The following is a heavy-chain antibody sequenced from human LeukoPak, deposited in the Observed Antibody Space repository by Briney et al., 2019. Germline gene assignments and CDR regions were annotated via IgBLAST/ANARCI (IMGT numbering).Heavy chain of an antibody. D-gene: IGHD2-2*01. CDR1: GFTFSSYW. J-gene: IGHJ4*02. CDR3: AREDIVVVPAAPKGDFFDY. Sequence: PGGSLRLSCAASGFTFSSYWMSWVRQAPGKGLEWVANIKQDGSGKYYVDSVKGRFTISRDNAKNSLYLQMNSLRAEDTAVYYCAREDIVVVPAAPKGDFFDYWGQGTLVTVSS. V-gene: IGHV3-7*01. CDR2: IKQDGSGK.